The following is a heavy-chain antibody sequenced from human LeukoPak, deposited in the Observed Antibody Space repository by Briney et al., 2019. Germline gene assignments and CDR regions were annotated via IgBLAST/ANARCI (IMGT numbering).Heavy chain of an antibody. CDR3: ARGEGYGVPWGWFDP. V-gene: IGHV4-4*02. J-gene: IGHJ5*02. CDR2: IYHSGST. D-gene: IGHD4-17*01. Sequence: TSETLSLTCAVSGGSISSNNWWSWIRQPPGKGLEWIGEIYHSGSTNYNPSLKSRVNISVDKSKSQFSLKLNSVTAADTAVYYCARGEGYGVPWGWFDPWGQGTLVTVSS. CDR1: GGSISSNNW.